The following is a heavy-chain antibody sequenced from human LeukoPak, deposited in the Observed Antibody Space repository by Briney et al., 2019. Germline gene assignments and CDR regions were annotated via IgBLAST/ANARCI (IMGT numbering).Heavy chain of an antibody. CDR2: IYTSGST. CDR1: GDSIRSYY. Sequence: SETLSLTCTVSGDSIRSYYWSWIRHPAGKGLEWIGRIYTSGSTNYNPSLKSRVTISVETSKNQFSLKLSSVTAADTAVYYCARVSGERSQGRFDFWGQGTLVTVSS. V-gene: IGHV4-4*07. J-gene: IGHJ4*02. CDR3: ARVSGERSQGRFDF. D-gene: IGHD1-26*01.